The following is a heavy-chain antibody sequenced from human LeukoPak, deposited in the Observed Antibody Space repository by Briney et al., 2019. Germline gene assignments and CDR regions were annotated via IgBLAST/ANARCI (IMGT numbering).Heavy chain of an antibody. Sequence: SETLSLTCTVSGGSISSYYWSWIRQPPGKGLEWIGYIYYSGSTNYNPSLKSRVTISVDTSKNQFSLKLTSVTAADTALYYCARRSTMVRGVINGYFGYWGQGTLVTVSS. CDR1: GGSISSYY. CDR3: ARRSTMVRGVINGYFGY. CDR2: IYYSGST. V-gene: IGHV4-59*01. J-gene: IGHJ4*02. D-gene: IGHD3-10*01.